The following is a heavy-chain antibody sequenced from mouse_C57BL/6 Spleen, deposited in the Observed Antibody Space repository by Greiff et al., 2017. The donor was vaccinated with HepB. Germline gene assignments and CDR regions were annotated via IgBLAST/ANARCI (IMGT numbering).Heavy chain of an antibody. Sequence: QVQLKESGPELVKPGASVKISCKASGYAFSSSWMNWVKQRPGKGLEWIGRIYPGDGDTNYNGKFKGKATLTADKSSSTAYMQLSSLTSEDSAVYFCARGGWDYWGQGTSVTVSS. CDR2: IYPGDGDT. J-gene: IGHJ4*01. CDR3: ARGGWDY. V-gene: IGHV1-82*01. CDR1: GYAFSSSW.